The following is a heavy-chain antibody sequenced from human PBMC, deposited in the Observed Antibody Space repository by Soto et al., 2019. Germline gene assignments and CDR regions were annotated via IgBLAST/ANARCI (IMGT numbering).Heavy chain of an antibody. D-gene: IGHD4-17*01. V-gene: IGHV3-23*01. CDR3: GKDPNGDYIGAFDI. J-gene: IGHJ3*02. CDR2: IGSSGGTT. Sequence: GGSLRLSCAASGFTFRNYAMSWVRQAPGKGLEWVAGIGSSGGTTHVADSVKGRFTISRDNSKNTVYLQMNSLRVEDTAVYYCGKDPNGDYIGAFDIWGQGTMVTVSS. CDR1: GFTFRNYA.